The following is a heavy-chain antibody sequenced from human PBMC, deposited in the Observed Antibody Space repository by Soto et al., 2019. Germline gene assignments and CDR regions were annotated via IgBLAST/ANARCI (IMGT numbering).Heavy chain of an antibody. CDR3: AVSRFSKGWFNP. Sequence: PSETLSLTCTVSGGSVSSGSYYWSWIRQPPGKGLEWIGYIYYSGSTNYNPSLKSRVTISVDTSKNQFSLKLSSVTAADTAVYYWAVSRFSKGWFNPWGQGPLVTVSS. CDR2: IYYSGST. D-gene: IGHD6-13*01. CDR1: GGSVSSGSYY. J-gene: IGHJ5*02. V-gene: IGHV4-61*01.